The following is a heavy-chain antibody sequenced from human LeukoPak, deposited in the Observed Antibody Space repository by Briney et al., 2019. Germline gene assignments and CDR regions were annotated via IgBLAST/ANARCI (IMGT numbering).Heavy chain of an antibody. Sequence: SETLSLTCTVSGGSISGYYWSWIRQPAGKGLEWIGRIYTSGSTAYNPSLKSRVTMSVDTSKNQFSLRVSSVTAADTAVYYCARVEYSSSSGYYFYMDVWGKGTTVTVSS. V-gene: IGHV4-4*07. D-gene: IGHD6-6*01. CDR2: IYTSGST. J-gene: IGHJ6*03. CDR1: GGSISGYY. CDR3: ARVEYSSSSGYYFYMDV.